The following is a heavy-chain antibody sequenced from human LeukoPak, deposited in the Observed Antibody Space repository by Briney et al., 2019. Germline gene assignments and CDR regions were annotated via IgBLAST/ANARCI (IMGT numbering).Heavy chain of an antibody. D-gene: IGHD4-23*01. J-gene: IGHJ4*02. CDR3: AKVQSNSHFDY. V-gene: IGHV3-7*05. CDR1: GFTFSTYW. CDR2: IKEDGSAT. Sequence: PEGSLRLSCAASGFTFSTYWMTWVRQAPGKGPEWVANIKEDGSATYYADSVKGRFTISRDNSKNSLYLQMNSLRTEDTALYYCAKVQSNSHFDYWGQGTLVTVSS.